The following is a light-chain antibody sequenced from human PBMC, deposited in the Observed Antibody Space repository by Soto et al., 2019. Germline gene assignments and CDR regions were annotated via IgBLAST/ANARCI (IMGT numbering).Light chain of an antibody. J-gene: IGLJ1*01. CDR3: QSYDSSLSGYV. CDR2: ENN. CDR1: SSNIGAGYE. V-gene: IGLV1-40*01. Sequence: QAVVTQPPSVSEAPGQRVTISCTGSSSNIGAGYEAHWYQQVPGTAPKLLIYENNNRPSGVPDRFSGSKSGTSASLAITGLQDEDEDEYYCQSYDSSLSGYVFGTGTKVTVL.